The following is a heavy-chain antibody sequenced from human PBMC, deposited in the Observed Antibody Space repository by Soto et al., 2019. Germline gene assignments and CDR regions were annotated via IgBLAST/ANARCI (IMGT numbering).Heavy chain of an antibody. J-gene: IGHJ4*02. V-gene: IGHV1-2*04. CDR1: GYTFTGYY. CDR3: ARVGLGYDSSGYSLHYFDY. CDR2: INPNSGGT. Sequence: ASVKLSCKASGYTFTGYYMHWLRHAPRQGLEWMGWINPNSGGTNYAQKFQGWVTMTRDTSISTAYMELSRLRSEDTAVYYCARVGLGYDSSGYSLHYFDYCGQGTLVTVSS. D-gene: IGHD3-22*01.